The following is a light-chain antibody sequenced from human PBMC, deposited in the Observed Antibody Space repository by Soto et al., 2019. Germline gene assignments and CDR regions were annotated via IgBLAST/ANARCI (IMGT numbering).Light chain of an antibody. CDR2: KAS. J-gene: IGKJ1*01. CDR3: QQYKDNWT. V-gene: IGKV1-5*03. Sequence: DIQMTQSPSTLSASVGDRVTITCRSSQSISSWLAWYQQKPGQAPKLLIYKASTLQSGVPSRFSGSGSGTEFTLAISSLQPDDSATYYCQQYKDNWTFGQGTKVE. CDR1: QSISSW.